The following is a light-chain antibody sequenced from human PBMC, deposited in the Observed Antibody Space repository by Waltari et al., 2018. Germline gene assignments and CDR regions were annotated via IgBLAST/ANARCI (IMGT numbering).Light chain of an antibody. CDR1: QSVSSSY. CDR3: QQYGSSSIFT. CDR2: GAS. J-gene: IGKJ3*01. V-gene: IGKV3-20*01. Sequence: EIVLTPSPGTLSLSPGERATLSCRASQSVSSSYLAWYQQKPGQAPRLLIYGASSRATGIPDRFSGSGSGTDFTLTISRLEPEDFAVYYCQQYGSSSIFTFGPGTKVDIK.